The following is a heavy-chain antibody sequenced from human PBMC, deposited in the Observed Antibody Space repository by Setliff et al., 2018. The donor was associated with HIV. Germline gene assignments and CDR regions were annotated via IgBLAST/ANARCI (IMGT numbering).Heavy chain of an antibody. CDR2: IHYDGSTT. Sequence: PGGSLRLSCAASGLTFANYWMHWVRQAPGKGLVWVSRIHYDGSTTNYADFVKGRFTISRDNAKNTLYLQMDSLRAEDTAVYYCTRVRPGRWAALDAFDLWGQGTMVTVSS. CDR3: TRVRPGRWAALDAFDL. CDR1: GLTFANYW. D-gene: IGHD3-10*01. V-gene: IGHV3-74*01. J-gene: IGHJ3*01.